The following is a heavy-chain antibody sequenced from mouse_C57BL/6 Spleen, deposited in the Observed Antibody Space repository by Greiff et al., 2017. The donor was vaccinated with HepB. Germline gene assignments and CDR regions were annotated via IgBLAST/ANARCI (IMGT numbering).Heavy chain of an antibody. D-gene: IGHD3-2*02. CDR3: ARSSSGFYAMDY. Sequence: QVQLQQPGAELVRPVSSVKLSCKASGYTFTSYWMDWVKQRPGQGLEWIGNIYPSDSETHYNQKFKDKATLTVDKSSSTAYMQLSSLTSEDSAVYYCARSSSGFYAMDYWGQGTSVTVSS. CDR2: IYPSDSET. V-gene: IGHV1-61*01. CDR1: GYTFTSYW. J-gene: IGHJ4*01.